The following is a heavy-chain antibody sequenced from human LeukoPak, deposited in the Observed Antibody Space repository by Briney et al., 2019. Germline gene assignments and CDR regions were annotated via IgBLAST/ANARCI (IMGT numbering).Heavy chain of an antibody. V-gene: IGHV4-30-2*01. Sequence: SETLSLTCTVSGGSISNSAYYWGWIRQPPGKGLEWIGYIYHSGSTYYNPSLKSRVTISVDRSKNQFSLKLSSVTAADTAVYYCARSRVTTVVTPAFDYWGQGTLVTVSS. CDR3: ARSRVTTVVTPAFDY. CDR1: GGSISNSAYY. J-gene: IGHJ4*02. CDR2: IYHSGST. D-gene: IGHD4-23*01.